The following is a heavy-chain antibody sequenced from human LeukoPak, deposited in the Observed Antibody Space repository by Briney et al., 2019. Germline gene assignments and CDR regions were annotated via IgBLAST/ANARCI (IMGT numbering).Heavy chain of an antibody. Sequence: SVKVSCKASGFTFTSSAVQWVRQARGQRLEWIGWIVVGSGNTNYAQKFQERVTITRDMSTSTAYMELSSLRSEDTAVYYCAADRGGTTVYYYYGMDVWGQGTTVTVSS. CDR3: AADRGGTTVYYYYGMDV. D-gene: IGHD1-1*01. CDR2: IVVGSGNT. J-gene: IGHJ6*02. V-gene: IGHV1-58*01. CDR1: GFTFTSSA.